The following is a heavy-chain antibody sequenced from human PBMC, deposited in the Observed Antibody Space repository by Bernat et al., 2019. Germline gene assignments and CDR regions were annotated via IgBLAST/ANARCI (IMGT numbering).Heavy chain of an antibody. Sequence: QVQLQESGPGLVKPSETLSLTCTVSGGSISSSSYFWGWIRQPPGRGLEWIGSIYYSGSTYYNPSLRSRVTISIDTSKNQFSLKLSSVTAADTAVYYCARHEDAAAGRIFYWGQGTLVTVSS. D-gene: IGHD6-13*01. CDR3: ARHEDAAAGRIFY. CDR2: IYYSGST. V-gene: IGHV4-39*01. J-gene: IGHJ4*02. CDR1: GGSISSSSYF.